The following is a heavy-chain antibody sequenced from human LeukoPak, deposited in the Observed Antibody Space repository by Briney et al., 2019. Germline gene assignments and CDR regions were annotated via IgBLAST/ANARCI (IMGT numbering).Heavy chain of an antibody. D-gene: IGHD6-13*01. CDR2: IWYDGSNK. CDR1: GFTFSSYG. CDR3: ARDFNPYSSSWYVGY. Sequence: GGSLRLSCAASGFTFSSYGMHWVRQAPGKGLEWVAVIWYDGSNKYYADSMKGRFTISRDNSKNTLYLQMNSLRAEDTAVYYCARDFNPYSSSWYVGYWGQGTLVTVSS. V-gene: IGHV3-33*01. J-gene: IGHJ4*02.